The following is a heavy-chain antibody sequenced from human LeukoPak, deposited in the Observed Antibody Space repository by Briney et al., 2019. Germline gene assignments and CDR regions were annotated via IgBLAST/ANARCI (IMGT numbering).Heavy chain of an antibody. D-gene: IGHD6-19*01. CDR2: IKWNGGRT. CDR1: GFTFDDYG. J-gene: IGHJ4*02. V-gene: IGHV3-20*04. CDR3: ARDYSSGWYGSVH. Sequence: GGSLRLSCAASGFTFDDYGMSWVRQAPGKGLEWVSGIKWNGGRTDYADSVKGGFTISRDNAKKSLYVQMNSLRAEDTAFYYCARDYSSGWYGSVHWGQGTLVTVAS.